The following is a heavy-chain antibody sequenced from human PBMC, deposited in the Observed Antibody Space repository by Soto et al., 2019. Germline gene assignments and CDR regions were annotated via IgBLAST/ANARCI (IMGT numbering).Heavy chain of an antibody. Sequence: ASVKVSCKASGYTFTDYYMEWVRQAPGQGLEWMGWINLNSGDTNFAQQFQGRVTMTRDTSITTAYMDLTRLRSDDTAVYYCAGARPPFNWFDLWGQGTLVTVSS. CDR1: GYTFTDYY. V-gene: IGHV1-2*02. CDR3: AGARPPFNWFDL. D-gene: IGHD6-6*01. CDR2: INLNSGDT. J-gene: IGHJ5*02.